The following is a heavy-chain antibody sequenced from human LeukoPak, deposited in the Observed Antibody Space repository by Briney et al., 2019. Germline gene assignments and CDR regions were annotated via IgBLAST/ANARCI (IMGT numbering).Heavy chain of an antibody. CDR2: ISGGGDST. CDR3: AKDRYSPPYYFDY. Sequence: PGRCLRPSCAASGFPFSSFPMSWVRQAPGKGLEWVSGISGGGDSTYYADSVQGRFTISRDHSKNTLYLQMNSLRAEDTAVYYCAKDRYSPPYYFDYGGQGTLVTVSS. V-gene: IGHV3-23*01. J-gene: IGHJ4*02. CDR1: GFPFSSFP. D-gene: IGHD5-12*01.